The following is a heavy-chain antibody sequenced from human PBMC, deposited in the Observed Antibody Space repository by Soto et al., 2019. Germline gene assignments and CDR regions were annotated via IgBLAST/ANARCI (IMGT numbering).Heavy chain of an antibody. CDR2: IYHSGST. J-gene: IGHJ4*02. D-gene: IGHD6-13*01. CDR1: GGSISSGGYS. CDR3: ARGRGSSWYHYFDY. Sequence: QLQLQESGSGLVKPSQTLSLTCAVSGGSISSGGYSWSWIRQPPGKGLEWIGYIYHSGSTYYNPSLKRRVTISVDRSKNQFSLKLSSVTAADTAVYYCARGRGSSWYHYFDYWGQGTLVTVSS. V-gene: IGHV4-30-2*01.